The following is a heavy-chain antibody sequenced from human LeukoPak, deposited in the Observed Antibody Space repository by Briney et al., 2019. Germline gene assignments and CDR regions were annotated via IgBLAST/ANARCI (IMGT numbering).Heavy chain of an antibody. Sequence: ASVKVSCKASGGTFSSYAISWVRQAPGQGLEWMGRIIPILGIANYALKFQGRVTITADKSTSTAYMELSSLRSEDTAVYYCAREFRGYSYGFPFDYWGQGTLVTVSS. CDR2: IIPILGIA. V-gene: IGHV1-69*04. CDR1: GGTFSSYA. J-gene: IGHJ4*02. D-gene: IGHD5-18*01. CDR3: AREFRGYSYGFPFDY.